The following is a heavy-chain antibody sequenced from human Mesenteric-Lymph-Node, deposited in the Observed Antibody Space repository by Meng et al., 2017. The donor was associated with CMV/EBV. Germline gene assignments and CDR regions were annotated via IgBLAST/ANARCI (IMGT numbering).Heavy chain of an antibody. V-gene: IGHV6-1*01. CDR2: TYYRAKWYN. D-gene: IGHD4-11*01. Sequence: SCAVSGDSVSSHSVAWNWIRQSPSRGLEWLGRTYYRAKWYNDYAVSVKSRITIKPDTSKNHFSLQLNSVTPEDTAVYYCARDVLYSGSFDYWGQGALVTVSS. CDR1: GDSVSSHSVA. J-gene: IGHJ4*02. CDR3: ARDVLYSGSFDY.